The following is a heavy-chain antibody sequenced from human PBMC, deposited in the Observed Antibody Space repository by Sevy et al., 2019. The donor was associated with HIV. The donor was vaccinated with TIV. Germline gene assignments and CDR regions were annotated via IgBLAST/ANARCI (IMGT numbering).Heavy chain of an antibody. CDR1: GFTFSSYS. J-gene: IGHJ3*02. Sequence: GGSLRLSCAASGFTFSSYSMNWVRQAPGKGLEWVSSISSSSSYIYYADSVKGRFTISRDNAKNSLYLQMNSLRAEDTAVHYCARDTIGTSNDAFDIWGQGTMVTVSS. CDR2: ISSSSSYI. V-gene: IGHV3-21*01. CDR3: ARDTIGTSNDAFDI. D-gene: IGHD3-9*01.